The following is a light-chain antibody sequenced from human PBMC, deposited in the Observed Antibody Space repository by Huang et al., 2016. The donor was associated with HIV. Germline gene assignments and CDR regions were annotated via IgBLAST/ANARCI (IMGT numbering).Light chain of an antibody. V-gene: IGKV2-28*01. CDR3: MQTLKTPPYT. J-gene: IGKJ2*01. Sequence: DVVMTQSPLSLPVNPGEPASISCRSSQSLLHSNGDNYFNWYMQKPGQSPQLLIYLTSKRASGVPDRFNGSGSDTDFTLKINRVEAADVGVYYCMQTLKTPPYTFGQGTKLEIK. CDR2: LTS. CDR1: QSLLHSNGDNY.